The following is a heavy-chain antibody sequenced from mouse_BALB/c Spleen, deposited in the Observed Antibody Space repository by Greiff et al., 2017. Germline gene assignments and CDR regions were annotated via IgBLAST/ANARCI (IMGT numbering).Heavy chain of an antibody. J-gene: IGHJ4*01. Sequence: DVQLVESGGGLVKPGGSLKLSCAASGFTFSSFGMHWVRQAPEKGLEWVAYISSGSSTIYYADTVKGRFTISRDNPKNTLFLQMTSLRSEDTAMYYCARGHYYGPHYYAMDYWGQGTSVTVSS. CDR3: ARGHYYGPHYYAMDY. D-gene: IGHD1-2*01. CDR1: GFTFSSFG. CDR2: ISSGSSTI. V-gene: IGHV5-17*02.